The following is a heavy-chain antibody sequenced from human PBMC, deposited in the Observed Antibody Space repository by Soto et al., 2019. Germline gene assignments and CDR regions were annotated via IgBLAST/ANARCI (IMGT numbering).Heavy chain of an antibody. V-gene: IGHV1-69*02. CDR3: TISRGFCTGGSCN. CDR2: IIPILGRA. Sequence: QVQLVQSGAEVREPGASVKVSCKPSGGTFTNYSISWVRQAPGQALEWMERIIPILGRANYAQRVKGRVSITAHKCTRTVYVDVYSLASDDSAVLYCTISRGFCTGGSCNWAQGTLGSVSS. D-gene: IGHD2-15*01. J-gene: IGHJ4*02. CDR1: GGTFTNYS.